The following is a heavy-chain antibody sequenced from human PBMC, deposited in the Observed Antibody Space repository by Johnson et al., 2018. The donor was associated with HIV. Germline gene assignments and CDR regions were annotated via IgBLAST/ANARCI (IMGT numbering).Heavy chain of an antibody. V-gene: IGHV3-11*04. D-gene: IGHD1-14*01. CDR3: ARPTKPGDAFDI. CDR2: ISNTGATT. Sequence: QVQLVESGGGLVKTGGSLRLSCAASGFSFSDYYMSWVRQAPGKGLEWVSYISNTGATTYYADSVKGRFTISRDNSKNTLYLQMNSLRAEDTAVYYCARPTKPGDAFDIWGQGTMVTVSS. J-gene: IGHJ3*02. CDR1: GFSFSDYY.